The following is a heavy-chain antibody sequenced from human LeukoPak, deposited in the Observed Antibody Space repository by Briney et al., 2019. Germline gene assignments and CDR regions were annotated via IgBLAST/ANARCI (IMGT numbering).Heavy chain of an antibody. CDR2: IDPNNGDT. Sequence: AASVKVSCKASGYTFTRYYMHWVRQAPGQGLEWLGWIDPNNGDTDYAQKFQGRVTMTRDTSMDTAYMQVTGLRYDDTAVYYCAANVETGRGGFDIWGQGTLVTVSS. J-gene: IGHJ3*02. V-gene: IGHV1-2*02. CDR3: AANVETGRGGFDI. CDR1: GYTFTRYY. D-gene: IGHD1-14*01.